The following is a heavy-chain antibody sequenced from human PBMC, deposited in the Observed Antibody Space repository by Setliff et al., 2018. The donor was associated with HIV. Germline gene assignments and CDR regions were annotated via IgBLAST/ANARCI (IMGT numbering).Heavy chain of an antibody. D-gene: IGHD6-19*01. J-gene: IGHJ4*02. CDR1: GGSFSVYY. V-gene: IGHV4-34*01. CDR3: ARQGAVTGHSFDS. Sequence: PSETLSLTCAVYGGSFSVYYWSWIRQPPGKGLEWSGEINHSGSTKYNPSLKSRVTISVDTSKNHFSLNRSSVTAADTAVYYCARQGAVTGHSFDSWGPGDLGTVSS. CDR2: INHSGST.